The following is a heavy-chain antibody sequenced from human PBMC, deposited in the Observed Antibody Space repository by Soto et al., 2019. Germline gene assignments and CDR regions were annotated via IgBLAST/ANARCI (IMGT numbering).Heavy chain of an antibody. D-gene: IGHD3-3*01. CDR3: ARRLVTIFGVVIPTDYYYGMDV. V-gene: IGHV1-18*01. CDR1: GYTFTSYG. CDR2: ISAYKGNT. Sequence: ASVKVSCKASGYTFTSYGISWVRQAPGQGLEWVGWISAYKGNTNYAQKLQGRGTMTTDRSTSTAYMELRSLRSDDTAVYYCARRLVTIFGVVIPTDYYYGMDVWGQGTTVTVSS. J-gene: IGHJ6*02.